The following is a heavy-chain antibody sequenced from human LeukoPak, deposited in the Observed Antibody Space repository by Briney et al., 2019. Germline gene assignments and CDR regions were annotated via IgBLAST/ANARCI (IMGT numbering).Heavy chain of an antibody. CDR2: INPSGGST. V-gene: IGHV1-46*01. CDR3: ARDPDGDGYDY. Sequence: GASVKVSCKASGYTFTRYYMHWVRQAPGQGLEWMGIINPSGGSTSYAQNLQGRVTMTRDTSTSTVYMELSSLRSEDTAVYYCARDPDGDGYDYWGQGTLVTVSS. CDR1: GYTFTRYY. J-gene: IGHJ4*02. D-gene: IGHD5-24*01.